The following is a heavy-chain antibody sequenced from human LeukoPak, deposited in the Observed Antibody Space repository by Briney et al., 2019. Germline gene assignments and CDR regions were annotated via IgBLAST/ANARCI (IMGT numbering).Heavy chain of an antibody. J-gene: IGHJ3*02. CDR1: GFTFSDNW. D-gene: IGHD3-16*01. CDR3: ASSYGSALDI. V-gene: IGHV3-7*01. CDR2: IKQDGSEK. Sequence: GGSLRLSCAVSGFTFSDNWMSWVRQAPGQGLEWVANIKQDGSEKAYVDSVTGRFTISTDNAKNSLYLQMNSLRAEDTAVYYCASSYGSALDIWGQGTMVSVSS.